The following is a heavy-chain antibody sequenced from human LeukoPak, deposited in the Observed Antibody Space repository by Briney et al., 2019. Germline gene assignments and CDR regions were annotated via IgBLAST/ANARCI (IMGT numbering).Heavy chain of an antibody. D-gene: IGHD3-16*01. CDR2: ISPYNGNT. CDR1: GYTFTSYG. V-gene: IGHV1-18*01. CDR3: AGGGRWGRGYYMDV. Sequence: ASVKVSCKASGYTFTSYGISWLRPAPGQGLEWMGWISPYNGNTNYEQKPQGRVTMTTDTSTSTAYMELRSLSADDTAVYYCAGGGRWGRGYYMDVWGKGTTVTVSS. J-gene: IGHJ6*03.